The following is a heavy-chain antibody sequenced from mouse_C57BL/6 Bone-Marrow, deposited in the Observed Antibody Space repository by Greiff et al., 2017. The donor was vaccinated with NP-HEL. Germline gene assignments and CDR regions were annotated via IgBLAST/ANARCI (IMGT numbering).Heavy chain of an antibody. CDR3: ARQGSYWYYEV. J-gene: IGHJ1*03. CDR2: INPSSGYT. CDR1: GYTFTSYC. Sequence: VQLQQSGAELAKPGASVKLSCKASGYTFTSYCMHWVNQRPGQGLEWIGYINPSSGYTKYNQKFKDKATLTADKSSSPAYMQLSSLTYEDAAGYYCARQGSYWYYEVWGTGTTVTAAS. D-gene: IGHD1-1*01. V-gene: IGHV1-7*01.